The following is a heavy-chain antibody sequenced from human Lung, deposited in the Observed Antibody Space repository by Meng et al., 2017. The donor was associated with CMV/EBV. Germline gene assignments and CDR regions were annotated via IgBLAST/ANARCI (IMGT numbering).Heavy chain of an antibody. CDR2: IYHSGST. J-gene: IGHJ4*02. V-gene: IGHV4-4*02. CDR3: ASFPPPGKQWLVTDY. CDR1: GGSISSSNW. D-gene: IGHD6-19*01. Sequence: QVALREWAPGLVKPSGTRSLTCAGSGGSISSSNWWSWVRQPPGKGLEWIGEIYHSGSTNYNPSLKSRVTISVDKSKNQFSLKLSSVTAADTAVYYCASFPPPGKQWLVTDYWGQGTLVTVSS.